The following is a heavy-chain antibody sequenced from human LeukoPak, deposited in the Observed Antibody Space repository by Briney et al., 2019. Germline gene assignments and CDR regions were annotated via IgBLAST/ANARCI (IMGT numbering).Heavy chain of an antibody. Sequence: SETLSLTCTVSGGSISSGSYYWSWIRQPAGKGLEWIGRIYTSGSTNYNPSLKSRVTISVDTSKNQFSLKLSSVTAADTAVYYCARGESSGWFYDDYWGQGTLVTVSS. CDR2: IYTSGST. D-gene: IGHD6-19*01. CDR3: ARGESSGWFYDDY. V-gene: IGHV4-61*02. CDR1: GGSISSGSYY. J-gene: IGHJ4*02.